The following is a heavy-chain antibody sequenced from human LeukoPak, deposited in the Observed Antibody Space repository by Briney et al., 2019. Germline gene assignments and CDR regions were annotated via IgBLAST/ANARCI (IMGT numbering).Heavy chain of an antibody. CDR1: GGSISSYY. J-gene: IGHJ4*02. CDR2: IYYGGST. Sequence: PSETLSLTCTVSGGSISSYYWSWIRQPPGKGLEWIGYIYYGGSTNYNPSLKSRVTISVDTSKNQFSLKLSSVTAADTAVYYCARAQGAVDYWGQGTLVTVSS. V-gene: IGHV4-59*01. CDR3: ARAQGAVDY.